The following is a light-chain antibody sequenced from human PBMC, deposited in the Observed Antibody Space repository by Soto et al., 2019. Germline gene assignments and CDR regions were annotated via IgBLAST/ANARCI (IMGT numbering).Light chain of an antibody. V-gene: IGKV1-9*01. Sequence: IQLTQSPSSLSASVGDRVSITCRASQGISSYLAWYQQKPGKAPKLLIYGASTLEGGVPFRFSGSGSGTDFTLTISSLQPEDFATYYCQQLNTYPITFGQGTRLEIK. J-gene: IGKJ5*01. CDR1: QGISSY. CDR3: QQLNTYPIT. CDR2: GAS.